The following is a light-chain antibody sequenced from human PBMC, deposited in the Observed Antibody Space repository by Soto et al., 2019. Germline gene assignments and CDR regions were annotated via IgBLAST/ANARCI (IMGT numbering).Light chain of an antibody. Sequence: QSVLTQPPSVSGAPGQMVTISCTGSSSNIGAGYDVHWYQQLPGTAPKLLIYGNSNRPSGVPDRFSGSKSGTSASLAITGLQAEDEADYYCQSYDSSLSVVVFGGGTKLTVL. J-gene: IGLJ2*01. CDR1: SSNIGAGYD. V-gene: IGLV1-40*01. CDR3: QSYDSSLSVVV. CDR2: GNS.